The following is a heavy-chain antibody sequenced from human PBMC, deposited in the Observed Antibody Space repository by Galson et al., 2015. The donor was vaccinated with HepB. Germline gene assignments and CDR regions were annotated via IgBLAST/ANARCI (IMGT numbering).Heavy chain of an antibody. CDR3: ARLAYGSGSYYKQNPDFDY. CDR2: ISSSSSTI. J-gene: IGHJ4*02. V-gene: IGHV3-48*01. Sequence: SLRLSCAASGFTFSSYSMNWVRQAPGKGLEWVSYISSSSSTIYYADSVKGRFTISRDNAKNSLYLQMNSLRAEDTAVYYCARLAYGSGSYYKQNPDFDYWGQGTLVTVSS. D-gene: IGHD3-10*01. CDR1: GFTFSSYS.